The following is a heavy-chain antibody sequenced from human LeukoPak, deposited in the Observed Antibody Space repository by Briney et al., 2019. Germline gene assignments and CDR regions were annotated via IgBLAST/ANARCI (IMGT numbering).Heavy chain of an antibody. CDR3: ARGGSIAY. V-gene: IGHV3-30-3*01. CDR1: GFTFSSYA. Sequence: GGSLRLSCAASGFTFSSYAMHWVRQAPGKGLGCVAVISYDGSNKYYADSVKGRFTISRDNSKNTLYLQMDSLRAEDTAVYYCARGGSIAYWGQGTLVTVSS. J-gene: IGHJ4*02. CDR2: ISYDGSNK. D-gene: IGHD2-21*01.